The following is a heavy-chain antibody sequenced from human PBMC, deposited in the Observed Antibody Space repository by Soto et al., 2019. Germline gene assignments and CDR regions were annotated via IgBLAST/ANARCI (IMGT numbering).Heavy chain of an antibody. J-gene: IGHJ5*02. CDR3: AQAAAGTSNMGLLFDP. Sequence: LSLTCTVSGGSISSYYWSWIRQPPGKGLEWIGYIYYSGSTNYNPSLKSRVTISVDTSKNQFSLKLSSVTAADTAVYYCAQAAAGTSNMGLLFDPWGQGTLVTVSS. V-gene: IGHV4-59*01. CDR1: GGSISSYY. CDR2: IYYSGST. D-gene: IGHD6-13*01.